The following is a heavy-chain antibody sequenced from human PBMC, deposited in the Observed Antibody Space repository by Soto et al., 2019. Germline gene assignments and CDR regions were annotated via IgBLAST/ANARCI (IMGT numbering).Heavy chain of an antibody. CDR3: ARDKITGLFDY. J-gene: IGHJ4*02. CDR1: GGSFSGYY. CDR2: INHSGST. V-gene: IGHV4-34*01. D-gene: IGHD2-8*02. Sequence: SETLSLTCAVYGGSFSGYYWTWIRQPPGTGLEWIGEINHSGSTNYNPSLKSRVTISVDTSKNQFPLKLTSVTAAETAVYYCARDKITGLFDYWGQGTLVTVSS.